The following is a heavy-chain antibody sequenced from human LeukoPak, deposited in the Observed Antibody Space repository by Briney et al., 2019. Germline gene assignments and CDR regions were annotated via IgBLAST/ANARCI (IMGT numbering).Heavy chain of an antibody. CDR2: ISSNGGST. D-gene: IGHD5-12*01. J-gene: IGHJ4*02. CDR3: ASPYSGYDYNFDH. Sequence: GGSLRLSCSASGFTFSSYAMHWVRQAPGKGLEYVSSISSNGGSTYYADSVKGRFTISRDNSRDTLFLQMSSLRTEDTAVYYCASPYSGYDYNFDHWGQGTLVTVSS. V-gene: IGHV3-64D*06. CDR1: GFTFSSYA.